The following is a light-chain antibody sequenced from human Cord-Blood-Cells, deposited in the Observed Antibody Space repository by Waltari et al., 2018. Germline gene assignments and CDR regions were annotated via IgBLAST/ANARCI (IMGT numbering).Light chain of an antibody. V-gene: IGLV2-23*01. Sequence: QSALTQPASVSGSPGQSITIPCTGTSSDVGSYNLVSWYQQHPGKAPNLLIYEGSKRPSGVSNRFSGSKSGNTASLTISGLQAEDEADYYCCSYAGSSILFGGGTKLTVL. CDR2: EGS. CDR1: SSDVGSYNL. J-gene: IGLJ2*01. CDR3: CSYAGSSIL.